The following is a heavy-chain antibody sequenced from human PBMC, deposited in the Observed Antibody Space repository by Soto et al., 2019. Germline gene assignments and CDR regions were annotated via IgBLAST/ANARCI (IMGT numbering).Heavy chain of an antibody. CDR2: FRESGGTT. CDR3: AKDYHWAIISHTHDY. D-gene: IGHD2-2*01. V-gene: IGHV3-23*01. Sequence: PGWSLRLSCAASGFGFTFSTSAISWVRQAPGKGLEWVSTFRESGGTTHYANSVKGRFTISRDTSKNMLYLQMNSLRAEDTAIYYCAKDYHWAIISHTHDYWGHGTLVTVSS. J-gene: IGHJ4*01. CDR1: GFGFTFSTSA.